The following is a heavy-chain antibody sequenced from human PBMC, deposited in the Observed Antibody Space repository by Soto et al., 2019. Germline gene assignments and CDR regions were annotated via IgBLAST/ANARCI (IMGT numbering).Heavy chain of an antibody. D-gene: IGHD3-3*01. CDR1: GFEFAAYA. Sequence: PGGSLRLSCAASGFEFAAYAMGWVRQAPGKGLEWVSGVTGRGDTSDYADSVKGRFTISRDNSKNTLYLQMNSLRAEDTAVYYCAKLLWSGYPVRGYYYYGMDVWGQGTTVTVSS. V-gene: IGHV3-23*01. J-gene: IGHJ6*02. CDR3: AKLLWSGYPVRGYYYYGMDV. CDR2: VTGRGDTS.